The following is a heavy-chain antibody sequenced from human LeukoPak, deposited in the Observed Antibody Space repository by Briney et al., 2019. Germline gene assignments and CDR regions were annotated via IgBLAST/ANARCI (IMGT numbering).Heavy chain of an antibody. CDR2: IKSKSDGGTA. V-gene: IGHV3-15*01. Sequence: PGGSLRLSCAASGFTFSNFWMSWVRQAPGKGLEWVGRIKSKSDGGTADYAAPVKGRFTISRDDSKNTLYLQMDSLKTEDTAVYYCTIMRRDYWGQGTLVTVSS. J-gene: IGHJ4*02. CDR3: TIMRRDY. CDR1: GFTFSNFW. D-gene: IGHD2-8*01.